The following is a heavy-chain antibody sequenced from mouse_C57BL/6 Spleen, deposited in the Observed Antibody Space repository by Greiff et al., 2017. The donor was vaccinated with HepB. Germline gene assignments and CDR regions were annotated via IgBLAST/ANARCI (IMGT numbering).Heavy chain of an antibody. CDR1: GYAFSSSW. V-gene: IGHV1-82*01. D-gene: IGHD1-1*01. CDR2: IYPGDGDT. CDR3: ATIYYGSGGNYFDY. Sequence: VQRVESGPELVKPGASVKISCKASGYAFSSSWMNWVKQRPGKGLEWIGRIYPGDGDTNYNGKFKGKATLTADKSSSTAYMQLSSLTSEDSAVYFCATIYYGSGGNYFDYWGQGTTLTVSS. J-gene: IGHJ2*01.